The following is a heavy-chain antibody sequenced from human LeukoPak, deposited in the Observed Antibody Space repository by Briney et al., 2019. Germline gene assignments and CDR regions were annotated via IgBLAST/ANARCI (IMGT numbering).Heavy chain of an antibody. D-gene: IGHD2-2*01. CDR3: ASTSLYCSSTSCYRRRGLYGMDV. J-gene: IGHJ6*02. V-gene: IGHV1-2*02. CDR2: INPNSGGT. Sequence: GASVKVSYKASGYTFTGYYMHWVRQAPGQGLEWMGWINPNSGGTNYAQKFQGRVTMTRDTSISTAYMELSRLRSDDTAVYYCASTSLYCSSTSCYRRRGLYGMDVWGQGTTVTVSS. CDR1: GYTFTGYY.